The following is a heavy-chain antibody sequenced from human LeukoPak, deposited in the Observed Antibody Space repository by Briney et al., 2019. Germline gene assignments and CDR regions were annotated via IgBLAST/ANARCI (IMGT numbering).Heavy chain of an antibody. CDR1: GFTFNSHE. J-gene: IGHJ4*02. CDR3: AREVKWELPDY. D-gene: IGHD1-26*01. Sequence: PGGSLRLSCAASGFTFNSHEMHWVRQAPGKGLEWVSYITSSGGITYYADSVKGRFTVSRDNAKNSLYLQMNNLRVDDTAIYYCAREVKWELPDYWGRGTLVTVSS. V-gene: IGHV3-48*03. CDR2: ITSSGGIT.